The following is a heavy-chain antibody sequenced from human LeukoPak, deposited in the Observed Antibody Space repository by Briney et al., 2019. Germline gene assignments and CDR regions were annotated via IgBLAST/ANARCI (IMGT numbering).Heavy chain of an antibody. CDR1: GFTVNSNY. CDR2: LYSDGRA. V-gene: IGHV3-53*01. D-gene: IGHD2-15*01. Sequence: GGSLRLSCAASGFTVNSNYMNWVRQAPGKGLEWVSVLYSDGRAYYADSVKGRFTISRDTSKNTLYLQVNSLRAEDTAVYYCARGGGYYPIDYWGQGTLVTVSS. CDR3: ARGGGYYPIDY. J-gene: IGHJ4*02.